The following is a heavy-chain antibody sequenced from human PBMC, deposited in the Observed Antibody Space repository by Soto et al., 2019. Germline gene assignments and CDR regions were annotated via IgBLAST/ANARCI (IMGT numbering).Heavy chain of an antibody. CDR2: INPNSGGT. V-gene: IGHV1-2*02. D-gene: IGHD2-15*01. CDR1: GYTFTGYY. J-gene: IGHJ4*02. Sequence: ASVKVSCKASGYTFTGYYMHWVRQAPGQGLEWMGWINPNSGGTNYAQKFQGRVTMTRDTSISTAYMELSRLRSDDTAVYYCARVNVVVVAATREYYFDYCGQGTLVTVSS. CDR3: ARVNVVVVAATREYYFDY.